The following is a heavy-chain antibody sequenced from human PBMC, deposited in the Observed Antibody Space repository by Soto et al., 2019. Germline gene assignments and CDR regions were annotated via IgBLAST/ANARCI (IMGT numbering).Heavy chain of an antibody. J-gene: IGHJ3*02. CDR1: GFTFSSYA. V-gene: IGHV3-23*01. CDR3: AKSGRTVTPQGRAFDI. D-gene: IGHD4-17*01. Sequence: GGALRLSCAASGFTFSSYAMSWVRQAPGKGLEWVSAISGSGGSTYYADSVKGRFTISRDNSKNTLYLQMNSLRAEDTAVYYCAKSGRTVTPQGRAFDIWGQGTMVTVSS. CDR2: ISGSGGST.